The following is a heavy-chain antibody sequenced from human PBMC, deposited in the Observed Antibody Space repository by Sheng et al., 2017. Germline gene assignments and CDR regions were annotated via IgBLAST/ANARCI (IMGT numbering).Heavy chain of an antibody. CDR1: GGTFSSYA. CDR3: ARSPSAPFWSGNQGGNYYYYMDV. CDR2: IIPIFGTA. V-gene: IGHV1-69*13. J-gene: IGHJ6*03. D-gene: IGHD3-3*01. Sequence: QVQLVQSGAEVKKPGSSVKVSCKASGGTFSSYAISWVRQAPGQGLEWMGGIIPIFGTANYAQKFQGRVTITADESTSTAYMELSSLRSEDTAVYYCARSPSAPFWSGNQGGNYYYYMDVWGQGTTVTVSS.